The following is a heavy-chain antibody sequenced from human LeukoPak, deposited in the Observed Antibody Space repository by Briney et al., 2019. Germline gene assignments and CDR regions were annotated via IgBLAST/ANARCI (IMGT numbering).Heavy chain of an antibody. D-gene: IGHD4-17*01. Sequence: GESLKISCKGSGYSFTSYWIGWVRQMPGKGLEWMGIIYPGDSDTRYSPSFQGQVTISADKPISTAYLQWSSLKASDTAVYYCARHLSRIDDYGDPGAFDIWGQGTMVTVSS. CDR3: ARHLSRIDDYGDPGAFDI. J-gene: IGHJ3*02. CDR2: IYPGDSDT. V-gene: IGHV5-51*01. CDR1: GYSFTSYW.